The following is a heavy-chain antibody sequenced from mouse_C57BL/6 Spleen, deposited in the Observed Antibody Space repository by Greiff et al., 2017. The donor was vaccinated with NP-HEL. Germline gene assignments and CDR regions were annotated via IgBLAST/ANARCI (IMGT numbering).Heavy chain of an antibody. J-gene: IGHJ3*01. D-gene: IGHD2-3*01. Sequence: VKLQESGAELVRPGASVTLSCKASGYTFPDYEMHWVKQTPVHGLEWIGAIDPETGGTAYNQKFKGKAILTADKSSSTAYMELRSLTSEDSAVYYCTRSSEGWLLDWFAYWGQGTLVTVSA. V-gene: IGHV1-15*01. CDR3: TRSSEGWLLDWFAY. CDR1: GYTFPDYE. CDR2: IDPETGGT.